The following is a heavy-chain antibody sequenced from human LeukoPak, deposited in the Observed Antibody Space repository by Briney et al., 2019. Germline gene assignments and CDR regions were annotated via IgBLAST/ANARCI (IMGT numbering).Heavy chain of an antibody. CDR1: GYTFTYRY. Sequence: SVKVSCKASGYTFTYRYLHWVRQAPGQALEWMGGIIPIFGTANYAQKFQGRVTITADESTSTAYMELSSLRSEDTAVYYCARIDYWGQGTLVTVSS. CDR2: IIPIFGTA. V-gene: IGHV1-69*13. J-gene: IGHJ4*02. CDR3: ARIDY.